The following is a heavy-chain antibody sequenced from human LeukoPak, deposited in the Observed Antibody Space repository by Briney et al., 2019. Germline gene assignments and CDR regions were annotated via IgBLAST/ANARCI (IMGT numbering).Heavy chain of an antibody. Sequence: QPGGSLRLSCAASGFTFSSYAMSWVRQAPGKGLEWVSYISSSGTTVYYADSVRGRFTLSRDNAKNSLYLQMNSLGAEDTAVYYCARGLVSGAYTFDVWGQGTMVTVSS. CDR2: ISSSGTTV. CDR1: GFTFSSYA. V-gene: IGHV3-48*03. CDR3: ARGLVSGAYTFDV. J-gene: IGHJ3*01. D-gene: IGHD3-16*01.